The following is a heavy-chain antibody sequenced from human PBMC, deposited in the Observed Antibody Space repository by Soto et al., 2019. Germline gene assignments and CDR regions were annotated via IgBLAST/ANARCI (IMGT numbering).Heavy chain of an antibody. Sequence: SLRLSCAASGFTFSSYGMHWVRQAPGKGLEWVAVISYDGSNKYYADSVKGRFTISRDNSKNTLYLQMNSLRAEDTAVYYCAKDLDYFDYWGQGTLVTVSS. CDR3: AKDLDYFDY. J-gene: IGHJ4*02. V-gene: IGHV3-30*18. CDR2: ISYDGSNK. CDR1: GFTFSSYG.